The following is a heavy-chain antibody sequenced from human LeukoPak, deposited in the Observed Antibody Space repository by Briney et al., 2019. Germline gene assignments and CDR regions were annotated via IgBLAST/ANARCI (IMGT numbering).Heavy chain of an antibody. CDR3: AKPRYSSGAGKPRQGFDY. CDR2: ISGSGGST. CDR1: GFTCSSYA. V-gene: IGHV3-23*01. Sequence: GGSLRLSCAASGFTCSSYAMSWVRQAPGKGLEWVSAISGSGGSTYYADSVKGRFTISRDNSKNTLYLQMNSLRAEDTAVYYCAKPRYSSGAGKPRQGFDYWGQGTLVTVSS. D-gene: IGHD6-19*01. J-gene: IGHJ4*02.